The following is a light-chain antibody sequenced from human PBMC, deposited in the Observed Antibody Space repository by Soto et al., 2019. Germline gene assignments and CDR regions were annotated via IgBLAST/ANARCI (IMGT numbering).Light chain of an antibody. J-gene: IGLJ1*01. CDR3: SSYAGTAYV. CDR2: EVT. CDR1: SSGVGGYNY. Sequence: ALTQRPSASGSPGQSVTISCTGTSSGVGGYNYVSWYQQHPGKVPKLMIYEVTKRPSGVPDRFSGSKSGNTASLTVSGLQTEDEADYYCSSYAGTAYVFGTGTKVTVL. V-gene: IGLV2-8*01.